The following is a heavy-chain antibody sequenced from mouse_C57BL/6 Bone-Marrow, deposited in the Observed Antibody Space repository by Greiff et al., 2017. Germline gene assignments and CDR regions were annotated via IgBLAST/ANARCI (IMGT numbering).Heavy chain of an antibody. V-gene: IGHV1-81*01. Sequence: QVQLKQSGAELARPGASVKLSCKASGYTFTSYGISWVKQRPGQGLEWIGEIYPRSGNTYYNEKFKGKATLTADKSSSTAYMELRSLTSEDAAVYFCARDYYGSRGAYWGQGTLVTVSA. CDR3: ARDYYGSRGAY. D-gene: IGHD1-1*01. CDR1: GYTFTSYG. CDR2: IYPRSGNT. J-gene: IGHJ3*01.